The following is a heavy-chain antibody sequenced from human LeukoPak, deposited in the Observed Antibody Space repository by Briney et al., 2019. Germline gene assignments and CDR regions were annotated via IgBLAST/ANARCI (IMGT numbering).Heavy chain of an antibody. Sequence: GGSLRLSCAASGFTFSSYAMSWVRQAPGKGLEWVSAISGSGGSTYYADSVKGRFTISRDNSKNTLYLQMNSLRAEDTAVYYCAKDESIAAAGTRVFDYWGQGTLVTVSP. V-gene: IGHV3-23*01. CDR1: GFTFSSYA. D-gene: IGHD6-13*01. CDR2: ISGSGGST. CDR3: AKDESIAAAGTRVFDY. J-gene: IGHJ4*02.